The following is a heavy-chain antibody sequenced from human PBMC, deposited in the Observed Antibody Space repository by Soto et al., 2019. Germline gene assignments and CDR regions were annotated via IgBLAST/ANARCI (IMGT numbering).Heavy chain of an antibody. CDR2: VYISGST. CDR3: ARGGLDGFDI. V-gene: IGHV4-4*07. Sequence: QVQLQESGPGLVKPSEPLSLTCTVSGGSISTYYWNWIRPSAGKGLEWIGRVYISGSTNYHPSLKSRVAMSGDTSNNQFSLKVTSVPAAATAVYYCARGGLDGFDIWGQGTMVTVSS. CDR1: GGSISTYY. J-gene: IGHJ3*02.